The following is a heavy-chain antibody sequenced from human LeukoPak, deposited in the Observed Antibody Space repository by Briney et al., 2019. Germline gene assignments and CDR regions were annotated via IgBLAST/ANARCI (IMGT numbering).Heavy chain of an antibody. Sequence: ASVTVSCKASGGTFSSYTISWVRQAPGQGLEWMGRIIPILGIANYAQKFQGRVTITADKSTSTAYMELSSLRSEDTAVYYCAETYCGGDCYSAADYYYYMDVWGKGTTVTVSS. D-gene: IGHD2-21*01. CDR2: IIPILGIA. V-gene: IGHV1-69*02. J-gene: IGHJ6*03. CDR3: AETYCGGDCYSAADYYYYMDV. CDR1: GGTFSSYT.